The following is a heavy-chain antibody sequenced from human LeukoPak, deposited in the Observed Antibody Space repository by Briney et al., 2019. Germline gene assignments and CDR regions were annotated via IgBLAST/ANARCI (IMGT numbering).Heavy chain of an antibody. CDR2: IRGSGDRT. CDR1: GFTFSSYA. J-gene: IGHJ6*03. Sequence: GGSLRLSCAASGFTFSSYAMSWVRQAPGKGLEWVSAIRGSGDRTHYSDSVKGRFTISRDNSKNTLYLQMNSLRAEDTAVYYCAKDSKIVGATFRSYHYMDVWGKGTAVTVSS. V-gene: IGHV3-23*01. CDR3: AKDSKIVGATFRSYHYMDV. D-gene: IGHD1-26*01.